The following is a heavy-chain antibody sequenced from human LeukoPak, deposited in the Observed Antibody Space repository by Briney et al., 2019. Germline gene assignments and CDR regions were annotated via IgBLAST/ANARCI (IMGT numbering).Heavy chain of an antibody. CDR1: GGSISGYY. CDR2: IYYSGST. D-gene: IGHD3-9*01. CDR3: ARDHTYYDILTGYSFGAFDI. V-gene: IGHV4-59*01. Sequence: PSETLSLTCTVSGGSISGYYWSWIRQPPGKGLEWIGYIYYSGSTNYNPSLKSRVTISVDTSKNQFSLKLSSVAAADTAVYYCARDHTYYDILTGYSFGAFDIWGQGTMVTVSS. J-gene: IGHJ3*02.